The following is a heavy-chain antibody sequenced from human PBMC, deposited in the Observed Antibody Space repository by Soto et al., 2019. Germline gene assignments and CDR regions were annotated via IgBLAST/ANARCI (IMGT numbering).Heavy chain of an antibody. CDR2: INHSGST. D-gene: IGHD1-26*01. V-gene: IGHV4-34*01. CDR3: ARFLIVGAERDFDY. Sequence: SETLSLTCAVYGGSFSGYYWSWIRQPPGKGLEWIGEINHSGSTNYNPSLKSRVTISVDTSKNQFSLKLSSVTAADTAVYYCARFLIVGAERDFDYWGQGTLVTVSS. CDR1: GGSFSGYY. J-gene: IGHJ4*02.